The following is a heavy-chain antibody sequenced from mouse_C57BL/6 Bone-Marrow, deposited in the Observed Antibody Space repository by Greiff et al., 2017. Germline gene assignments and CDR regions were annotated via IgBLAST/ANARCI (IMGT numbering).Heavy chain of an antibody. D-gene: IGHD1-1*01. V-gene: IGHV1-7*01. Sequence: ESGAELAKPGASVKLSCKASGYTFTSYWMHWVKQRPGQGLEWIGYINPSSGYTKYNQKFKDKATFTADKSSSTAYMQLSSLTYEDSAVYDCARLLPPFAYWGQGTLVTVSA. J-gene: IGHJ3*01. CDR3: ARLLPPFAY. CDR1: GYTFTSYW. CDR2: INPSSGYT.